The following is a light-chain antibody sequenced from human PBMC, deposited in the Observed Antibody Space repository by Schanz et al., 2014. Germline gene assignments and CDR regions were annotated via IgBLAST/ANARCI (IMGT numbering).Light chain of an antibody. V-gene: IGKV1-12*01. CDR2: RAS. CDR3: HQADTFPLT. CDR1: QGISDW. Sequence: DIQMTQSPSSMSASVGDRVTITCRASQGISDWLAWYQQKPRKAPKLLIYRASRLQSGVPSRFSGSRSGTDFPLTISSLHPDDFGTYYRHQADTFPLTFGGGTKVEIK. J-gene: IGKJ4*01.